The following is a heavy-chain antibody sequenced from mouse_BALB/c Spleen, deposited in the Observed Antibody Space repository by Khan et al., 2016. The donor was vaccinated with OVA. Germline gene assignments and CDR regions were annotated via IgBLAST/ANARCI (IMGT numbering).Heavy chain of an antibody. J-gene: IGHJ3*01. D-gene: IGHD2-1*01. V-gene: IGHV3-8*02. CDR2: ISYSGST. CDR1: GDSITNGY. Sequence: VQLKQSGPSLVKPSQTLSLTCSVTGDSITNGYSNWIRNFPGNTLEYMGYISYSGSTYYNPSLKRRISITRDPSKNQYHLQLNSVTTEDTATYYCARGIYPFVYWGQGTLVTVSA. CDR3: ARGIYPFVY.